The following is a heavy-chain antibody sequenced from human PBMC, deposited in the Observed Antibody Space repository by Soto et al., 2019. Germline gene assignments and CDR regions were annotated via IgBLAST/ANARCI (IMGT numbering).Heavy chain of an antibody. J-gene: IGHJ4*02. CDR3: AHSRNLITEDAQVGDFDY. CDR1: GFSLNTDGEG. CDR2: IYWDDDE. Sequence: QITLKESGPTQVKPTQTLTLTCSFSGFSLNTDGEGVGWVRQPPGEALKWLALIYWDDDERYVPSLKTRLTITKDPSKNQVVLIMTNMDPVDTATYYCAHSRNLITEDAQVGDFDYWGQGTLVTVSS. V-gene: IGHV2-5*05. D-gene: IGHD3-10*01.